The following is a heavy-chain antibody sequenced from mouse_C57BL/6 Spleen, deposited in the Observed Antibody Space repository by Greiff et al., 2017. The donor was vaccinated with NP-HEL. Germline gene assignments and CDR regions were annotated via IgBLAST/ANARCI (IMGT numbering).Heavy chain of an antibody. CDR3: ARSRAGPRTFDY. D-gene: IGHD3-3*01. V-gene: IGHV1-59*01. Sequence: VQLQQSGAELVRPGTSVKLSCKASGYTFTSYWMHWVKQRPGQGLEWIGVIDPSDSYTNYNQKFKGKATLTVDTSSSTAYMQLSSLTSEDSAVYYCARSRAGPRTFDYWGQGTTLTVSS. J-gene: IGHJ2*01. CDR2: IDPSDSYT. CDR1: GYTFTSYW.